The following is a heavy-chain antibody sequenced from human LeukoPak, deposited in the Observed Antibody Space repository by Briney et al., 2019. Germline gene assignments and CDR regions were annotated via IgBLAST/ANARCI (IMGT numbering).Heavy chain of an antibody. CDR1: GFTFNNYW. J-gene: IGHJ4*02. D-gene: IGHD1-26*01. V-gene: IGHV3-7*01. Sequence: PGGSLRLSCTASGFTFNNYWMSWVRQAPGKGLEWVANIKQDGSEKYYVDSMKGRFIISRDNAKNSLYLQMNSLRAEDTAVYYCARGVPREGATTFYFVDYWGQGTLVTVS. CDR3: ARGVPREGATTFYFVDY. CDR2: IKQDGSEK.